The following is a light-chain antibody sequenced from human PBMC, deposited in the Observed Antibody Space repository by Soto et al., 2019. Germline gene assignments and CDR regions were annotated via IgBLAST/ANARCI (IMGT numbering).Light chain of an antibody. Sequence: EIVMTQSPATLSVSPGERATLSCRASQSVSSNLAWYQQKPGQAPGLLIYGAITRATGVPARFSGSESGTEFTLTITSLQSEDFAVYFCQQYNNWPLTFGQGTKLEIK. V-gene: IGKV3-15*01. CDR3: QQYNNWPLT. CDR2: GAI. CDR1: QSVSSN. J-gene: IGKJ2*01.